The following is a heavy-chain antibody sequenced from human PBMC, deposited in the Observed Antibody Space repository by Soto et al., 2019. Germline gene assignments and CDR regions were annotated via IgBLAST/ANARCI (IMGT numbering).Heavy chain of an antibody. CDR2: ISYDGSNK. J-gene: IGHJ4*02. Sequence: QVQLVESGGGVVQPGRSPRLSCAASGFTFSSYAMHWVRQAPGKGLEWVAVISYDGSNKYYADSVKGRFTISRDNSKNTLYLQMNSLRAEDTAVYYCARDRRVGHRVGAFDYWGQGTLVTVSS. CDR1: GFTFSSYA. V-gene: IGHV3-30-3*01. CDR3: ARDRRVGHRVGAFDY. D-gene: IGHD1-26*01.